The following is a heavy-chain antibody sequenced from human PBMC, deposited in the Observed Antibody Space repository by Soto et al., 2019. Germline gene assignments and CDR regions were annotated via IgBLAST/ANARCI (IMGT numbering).Heavy chain of an antibody. CDR2: IIPIFGTA. V-gene: IGHV1-69*06. CDR1: GGTFSSYA. Sequence: QVQLVQSGAEVKKPGSSVKVSCKASGGTFSSYAISWVRQAPGQGLEWMGGIIPIFGTANYAQKFQGRVTITADKSTSTAYMGLSSLRSEDTAVYYCAREGGLRQLGYYGMDVWGQGTTVTVSS. J-gene: IGHJ6*02. CDR3: AREGGLRQLGYYGMDV. D-gene: IGHD3-3*01.